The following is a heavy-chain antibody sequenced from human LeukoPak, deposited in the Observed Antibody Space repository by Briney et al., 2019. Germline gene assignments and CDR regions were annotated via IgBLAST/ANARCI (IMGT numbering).Heavy chain of an antibody. CDR1: GFTFSSYS. CDR3: ARGAHTSYDILTGYFDY. V-gene: IGHV3-21*01. CDR2: ISSSSSYI. D-gene: IGHD3-9*01. J-gene: IGHJ4*02. Sequence: GGSLRLSCAASGFTFSSYSMNWVRQAPGKGLEWVSSISSSSSYIYYADSVKGRFTISRDNAKNSLYLQMNSLRAEDTAVYYCARGAHTSYDILTGYFDYWGQETLVTVSS.